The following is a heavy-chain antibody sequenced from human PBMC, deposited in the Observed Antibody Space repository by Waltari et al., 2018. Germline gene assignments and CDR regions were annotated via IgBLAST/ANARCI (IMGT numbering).Heavy chain of an antibody. Sequence: QVQLQESGPGLVKPSETLSLTCTVSGGSISSSSYYWGWIRQPPGKGMGWIGSIYYSGSTYHNPSLKSRVTISVDTSKNQFSLKLSSVTAADTAVYYCASGYCSGGSCFPFDIWGQGTMVTVSS. CDR1: GGSISSSSYY. J-gene: IGHJ3*02. D-gene: IGHD2-15*01. V-gene: IGHV4-39*01. CDR2: IYYSGST. CDR3: ASGYCSGGSCFPFDI.